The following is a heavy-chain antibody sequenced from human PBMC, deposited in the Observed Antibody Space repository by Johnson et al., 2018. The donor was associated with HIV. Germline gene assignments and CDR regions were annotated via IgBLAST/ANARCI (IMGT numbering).Heavy chain of an antibody. Sequence: MQLVESGGGVVQPGRSLRLSCAASGFTFSSNWMSWVRQAPGKGLEWVANIKQDGSEKYYVDSVKGRFTISRDNSKNTLYLQMNSLRAEDTAVYYCARERGRIAADAFDIWGQGTMVTVSS. CDR2: IKQDGSEK. CDR3: ARERGRIAADAFDI. D-gene: IGHD6-13*01. CDR1: GFTFSSNW. V-gene: IGHV3-7*01. J-gene: IGHJ3*02.